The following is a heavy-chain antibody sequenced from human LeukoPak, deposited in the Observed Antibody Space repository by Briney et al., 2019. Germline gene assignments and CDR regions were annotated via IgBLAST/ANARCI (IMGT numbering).Heavy chain of an antibody. CDR2: INHSGST. V-gene: IGHV4-39*07. D-gene: IGHD5-18*01. CDR3: ARTSSQLGLWFDP. J-gene: IGHJ5*02. Sequence: PSETLSLTCTVSGGSISSGSYYWSWIRQPPGKGLEWIGEINHSGSTNYNPSLKSRVTISVDTSKNQFSLKLSSVTAADTAVYYCARTSSQLGLWFDPWGQGTLVTVSS. CDR1: GGSISSGSYY.